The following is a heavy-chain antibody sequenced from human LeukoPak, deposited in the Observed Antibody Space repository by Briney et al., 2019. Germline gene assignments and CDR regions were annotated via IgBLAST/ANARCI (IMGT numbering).Heavy chain of an antibody. V-gene: IGHV4-59*01. CDR1: GGSISSYY. Sequence: AETLSLTCTVSGGSISSYYWSWIRQPPGKGLEWIGYIYYSGSTNYNPSLKRRVTISVDTSKNQFSLKLRSVTGADEAVEYCGRRYCSGGSCFNDYWGQGTLVTVSS. CDR3: GRRYCSGGSCFNDY. D-gene: IGHD2-15*01. CDR2: IYYSGST. J-gene: IGHJ4*02.